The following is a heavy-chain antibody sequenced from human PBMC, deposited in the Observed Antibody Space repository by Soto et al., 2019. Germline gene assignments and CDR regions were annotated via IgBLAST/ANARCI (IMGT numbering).Heavy chain of an antibody. D-gene: IGHD5-12*01. V-gene: IGHV2-5*02. CDR1: GFSLSTNGVG. CDR3: ARRRSQILSGYDFAYFHY. CDR2: VYWDGDK. J-gene: IGHJ4*02. Sequence: QITLKESGPTLVNPTQTLTLTCTFSGFSLSTNGVGVGWIRQSPGKALEWIAIVYWDGDKRYSPSLKNRITITKDTSKNQVVLTMTNLAPVDTATYFCARRRSQILSGYDFAYFHYWGQGTLLNVSS.